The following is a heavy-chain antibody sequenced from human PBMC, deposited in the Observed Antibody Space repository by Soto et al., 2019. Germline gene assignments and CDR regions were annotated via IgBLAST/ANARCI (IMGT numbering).Heavy chain of an antibody. D-gene: IGHD4-17*01. CDR3: ANHGGFDF. CDR1: GFTFSSSG. V-gene: IGHV3-23*01. CDR2: ISVRGDHR. J-gene: IGHJ3*01. Sequence: EGQLLQSGGGLVQPGESLRVSWAASGFTFSSSGMSWVRQAPGKGLEWVSSISVRGDHRYYADSVQGRVTISRDNSKNTLYRQMNSLTAEDTAVYYCANHGGFDFWGQGTMVAVSS.